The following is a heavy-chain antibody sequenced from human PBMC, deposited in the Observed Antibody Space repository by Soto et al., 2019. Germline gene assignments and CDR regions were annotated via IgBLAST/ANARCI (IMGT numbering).Heavy chain of an antibody. D-gene: IGHD6-6*01. Sequence: SSVKVSCKASGGTFSSYAISWVRQAPGQGLEWMGGIIPIFGTANYAQKFQGRVTITADESTSTAYMELSSLRSEDTAVYYCARSFEYSSSFHYYYYGMDVWGQGTTVTVSS. CDR3: ARSFEYSSSFHYYYYGMDV. V-gene: IGHV1-69*13. J-gene: IGHJ6*02. CDR2: IIPIFGTA. CDR1: GGTFSSYA.